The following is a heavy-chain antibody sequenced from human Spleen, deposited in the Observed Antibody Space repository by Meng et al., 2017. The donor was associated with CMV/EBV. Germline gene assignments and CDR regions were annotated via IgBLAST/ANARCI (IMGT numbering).Heavy chain of an antibody. V-gene: IGHV1-2*02. CDR1: GYTFTSYG. Sequence: ASVKVSCKASGYTFTSYGISWVRQAPGQGLEWMGWLNPNSGGTNYAQKFQGRVTMTRDTSISTAYMELSSLRSDDTAVYYCARDGWRYGDSAFGYWGQGTLVTVSS. D-gene: IGHD4-17*01. CDR2: LNPNSGGT. J-gene: IGHJ4*02. CDR3: ARDGWRYGDSAFGY.